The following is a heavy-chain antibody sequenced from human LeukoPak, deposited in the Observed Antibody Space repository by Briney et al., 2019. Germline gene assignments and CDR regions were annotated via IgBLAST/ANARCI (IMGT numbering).Heavy chain of an antibody. CDR2: INTNAGNP. Sequence: ASVKVSCKASGYTFTNFAINWVRQAPGQGLEWMGCINTNAGNPTYAQGLTGRFFFSLDTSVSTAYLQISSLKAEDTAVYYCARAIGRGDYWGQGTLVTVSS. CDR3: ARAIGRGDY. J-gene: IGHJ4*02. CDR1: GYTFTNFA. V-gene: IGHV7-4-1*02.